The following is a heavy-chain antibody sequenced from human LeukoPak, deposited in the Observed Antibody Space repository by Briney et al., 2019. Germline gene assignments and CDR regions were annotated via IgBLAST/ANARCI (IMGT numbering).Heavy chain of an antibody. J-gene: IGHJ5*02. V-gene: IGHV3-23*01. CDR1: GFTFSSYA. Sequence: GGSPRISCANPGFTFSSYAMSWGRQAPGKGLEWVSSISGSGGNTYYADSVKGRFTISRDYSKNTLYLQMNSLRTEETAVYYCAKGPAMVRGTFDPWGQGTLVTVSS. CDR2: ISGSGGNT. CDR3: AKGPAMVRGTFDP. D-gene: IGHD3-10*01.